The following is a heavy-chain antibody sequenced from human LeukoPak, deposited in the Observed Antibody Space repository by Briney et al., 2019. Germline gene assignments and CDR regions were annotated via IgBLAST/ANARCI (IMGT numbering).Heavy chain of an antibody. CDR2: ISWASGDI. Sequence: PGRSLRLSCAASGSTFDDYAMHWVRQGPGKGLEWVSGISWASGDIGYADSVKGRFTISRDNAKNSLYLQMNSLRADDTALYYCAKDFYGTSSAAFDSWGQGTLVTVSS. CDR1: GSTFDDYA. CDR3: AKDFYGTSSAAFDS. J-gene: IGHJ4*02. V-gene: IGHV3-9*01. D-gene: IGHD6-6*01.